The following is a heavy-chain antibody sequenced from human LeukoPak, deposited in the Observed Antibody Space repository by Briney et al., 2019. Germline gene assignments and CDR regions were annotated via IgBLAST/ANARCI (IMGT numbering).Heavy chain of an antibody. V-gene: IGHV3-23*01. J-gene: IGHJ5*02. CDR2: ISGSGGST. Sequence: ETLSLTCTVSCGSISSDNYYWNWIRQPPRKWLEWVSAISGSGGSTYYADSVKGRFTISRDNSKNTLYLQMNSLRAEDTAVYYCAKSSCLHCSSTSCCDDHMYNWFDPWGQGTLVTVSS. CDR1: CGSISSDNYY. D-gene: IGHD2-2*01. CDR3: AKSSCLHCSSTSCCDDHMYNWFDP.